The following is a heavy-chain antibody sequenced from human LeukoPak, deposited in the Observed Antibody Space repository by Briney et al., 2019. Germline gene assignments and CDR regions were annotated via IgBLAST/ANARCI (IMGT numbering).Heavy chain of an antibody. Sequence: SETLSLTCTVSGGSISSGNYYWSWIRQSAGKGLEWIGRIYTSGSTNYNPSLKSRVTISLDTSKNQFSLKLSSMTAADTAMYYCARDRDDILTGYPYYYMDVWGKGTTVTVSS. V-gene: IGHV4-61*02. CDR2: IYTSGST. CDR1: GGSISSGNYY. J-gene: IGHJ6*03. D-gene: IGHD3-9*01. CDR3: ARDRDDILTGYPYYYMDV.